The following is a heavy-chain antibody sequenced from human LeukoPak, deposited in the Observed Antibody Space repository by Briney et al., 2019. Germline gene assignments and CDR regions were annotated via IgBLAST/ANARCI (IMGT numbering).Heavy chain of an antibody. D-gene: IGHD6-6*01. CDR1: GGSFSGYY. CDR2: INHSGST. V-gene: IGHV4-34*01. CDR3: AGGGKQLVVRYYYGMDV. Sequence: PSETLSLTCAVYGGSFSGYYWSWIRQPPGKGLEWIGEINHSGSTNYNPSLKSRVTISVDTSKNQFPLKLSSVTAADTAVYYCAGGGKQLVVRYYYGMDVWGQGTTVTVSS. J-gene: IGHJ6*02.